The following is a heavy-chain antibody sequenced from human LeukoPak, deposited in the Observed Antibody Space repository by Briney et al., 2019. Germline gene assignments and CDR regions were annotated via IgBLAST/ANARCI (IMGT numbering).Heavy chain of an antibody. D-gene: IGHD2-15*01. Sequence: GGSLRLSCAASGFTFSSYSMNWVRQAPGKGLEWVSYISSSSSTIYYADSVKGRFTISRDNAKNSLYLQMNSLRAEDTAVYYCARELGYCSGGSCYSMWDYWGQGTLVTVSS. CDR3: ARELGYCSGGSCYSMWDY. CDR2: ISSSSSTI. CDR1: GFTFSSYS. J-gene: IGHJ4*02. V-gene: IGHV3-48*04.